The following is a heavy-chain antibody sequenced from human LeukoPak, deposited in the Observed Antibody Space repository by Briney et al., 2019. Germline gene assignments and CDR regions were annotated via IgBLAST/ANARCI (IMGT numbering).Heavy chain of an antibody. J-gene: IGHJ4*02. CDR2: ISSSSSYI. CDR3: ARGYSSGWYGE. CDR1: GFTFSSYA. Sequence: GGSLRLSCAASGFTFSSYAMSWVRQAPGKGLEWVSSISSSSSYIYYADSVKGRFTISRDNAKNSLYLQMNSLRAEDTAVYYCARGYSSGWYGEWGQGTLVTVSS. D-gene: IGHD6-19*01. V-gene: IGHV3-21*01.